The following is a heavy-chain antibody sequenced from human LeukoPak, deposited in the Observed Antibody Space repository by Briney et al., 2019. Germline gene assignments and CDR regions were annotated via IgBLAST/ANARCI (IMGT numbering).Heavy chain of an antibody. V-gene: IGHV1-18*01. CDR3: AIYPRRPAYYFDY. D-gene: IGHD3-16*02. J-gene: IGHJ4*02. CDR1: GYTFTSYG. Sequence: GASVKVSCKASGYTFTSYGISWVRQAPGQGLEWMGWISAYNGNTNYAQKFQGRVTMTEDTSTDTAYMELSSLRSEDTAVYYCAIYPRRPAYYFDYWGQGTLVTVSS. CDR2: ISAYNGNT.